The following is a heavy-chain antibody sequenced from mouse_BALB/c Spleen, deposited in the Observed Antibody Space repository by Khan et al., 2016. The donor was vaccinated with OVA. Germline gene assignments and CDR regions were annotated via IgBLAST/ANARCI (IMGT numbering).Heavy chain of an antibody. CDR1: GYTFSSYD. CDR2: INPYNDYT. D-gene: IGHD3-1*01. Sequence: EVQLQQSGPELVKPGASVKMSCKASGYTFSSYDIHWVRQKPGQGLEWIGYINPYNDYTKFNEKFKGKATLTSDKSSSTAYMELSSLTSEDSAVFYCVRGVLGLQNWFDYWGQGTLVTVSA. CDR3: VRGVLGLQNWFDY. J-gene: IGHJ3*01. V-gene: IGHV1S136*01.